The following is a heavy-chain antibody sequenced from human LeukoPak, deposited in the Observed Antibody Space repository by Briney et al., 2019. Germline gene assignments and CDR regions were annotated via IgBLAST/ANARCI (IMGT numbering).Heavy chain of an antibody. CDR2: IIPIFGTA. CDR3: ARGGRYYRDPFDY. J-gene: IGHJ4*02. D-gene: IGHD1-26*01. CDR1: GGTFSSYA. Sequence: SVKVSCKASGGTFSSYAISWVRQAPGQGLEWMGGIIPIFGTANYAQKFQGRVTITADKSTSTAYMELSSLRSEDTAVYYCARGGRYYRDPFDYWGQGTLVTVSS. V-gene: IGHV1-69*06.